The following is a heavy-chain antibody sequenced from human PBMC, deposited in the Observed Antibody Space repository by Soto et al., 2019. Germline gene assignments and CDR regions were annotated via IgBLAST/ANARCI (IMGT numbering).Heavy chain of an antibody. V-gene: IGHV4-39*01. CDR3: ASDTCYYGSGSHRY. CDR2: IYYSGST. J-gene: IGHJ4*02. D-gene: IGHD3-10*01. CDR1: GGSISSSSYY. Sequence: QLQLQESGPGLVKPSETLSLTCTVSGGSISSSSYYWGWIRQPPGKGLEWIGSIYYSGSTYYNPSLKSRVTILRDTSRGPCSRTLSSVTAADTAVYYCASDTCYYGSGSHRYWGQGTLVTVSS.